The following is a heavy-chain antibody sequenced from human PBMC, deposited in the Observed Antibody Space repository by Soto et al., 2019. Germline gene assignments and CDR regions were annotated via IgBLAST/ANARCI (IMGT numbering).Heavy chain of an antibody. V-gene: IGHV3-11*01. D-gene: IGHD2-8*01. CDR1: GFTFSGYY. CDR3: ASVGCSEGVCSVIEAVDGMDV. Sequence: GGSLRLSCAASGFTFSGYYMSWVRQAPGKGLEWVSFICSSGSTIYYADSVKGRFTISRDNAKNSLYLQMNSLRAEDRAGYYCASVGCSEGVCSVIEAVDGMDVWGQGTMVTVSS. J-gene: IGHJ6*02. CDR2: ICSSGSTI.